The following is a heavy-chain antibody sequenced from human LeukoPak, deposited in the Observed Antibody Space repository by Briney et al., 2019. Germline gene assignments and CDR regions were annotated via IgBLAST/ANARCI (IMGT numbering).Heavy chain of an antibody. Sequence: SETLSLTCTVSGGSISGYYWTWVRQPPVKGLEWIGYIYYSGNSNYNPSLKSRVTISADTSKNEFSLKLSSVTAADTAVYYCATRSTGVAATFDSWGQGALVTVSS. D-gene: IGHD2-15*01. V-gene: IGHV4-59*01. CDR1: GGSISGYY. CDR2: IYYSGNS. CDR3: ATRSTGVAATFDS. J-gene: IGHJ4*02.